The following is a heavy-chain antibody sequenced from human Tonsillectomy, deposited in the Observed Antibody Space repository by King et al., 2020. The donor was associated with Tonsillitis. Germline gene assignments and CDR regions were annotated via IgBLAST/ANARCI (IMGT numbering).Heavy chain of an antibody. CDR3: ARDLLATTTNYSYYYGMDV. J-gene: IGHJ6*02. Sequence: VQLVQSGSELKKPGASVKVSCKASGYTFTSYVMDWVRQAPGQGLEWMGWINTNTGNPTYAQGFTGRFVFSLDTSVSTAYLQISSLKAEDTAVYYCARDLLATTTNYSYYYGMDVWGQGTTVTVSS. CDR1: GYTFTSYV. CDR2: INTNTGNP. V-gene: IGHV7-4-1*02. D-gene: IGHD5-12*01.